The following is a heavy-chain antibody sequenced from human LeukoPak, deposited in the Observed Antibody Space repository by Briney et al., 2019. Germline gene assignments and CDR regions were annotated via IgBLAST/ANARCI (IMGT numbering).Heavy chain of an antibody. CDR1: GGTFSSYA. D-gene: IGHD6-19*01. CDR3: ATPAVAGQIYYYGMDV. J-gene: IGHJ6*02. V-gene: IGHV1-69*13. Sequence: SVKVSCKASGGTFSSYAISWVRQAPGQGLEWMGGIIPIFGTANYAQKFQGRVTITADESTSTAYMELSSLRSEDTAVYYCATPAVAGQIYYYGMDVWGQGTTVTVSS. CDR2: IIPIFGTA.